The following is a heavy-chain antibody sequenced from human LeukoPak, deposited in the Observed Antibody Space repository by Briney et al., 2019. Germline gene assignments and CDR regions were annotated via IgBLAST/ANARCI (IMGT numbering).Heavy chain of an antibody. Sequence: SETLSLTCAVYGGSFSGYYWSWIRQPPGKGLEWIGEINHSGSTNYNPSLKSRVTISVDTSKNQFSLKLSSVTAADTAVYYCARHEEAIVVVVVPTYFDYWGQGTLVTVSS. J-gene: IGHJ4*02. V-gene: IGHV4-34*01. CDR3: ARHEEAIVVVVVPTYFDY. CDR1: GGSFSGYY. D-gene: IGHD2-15*01. CDR2: INHSGST.